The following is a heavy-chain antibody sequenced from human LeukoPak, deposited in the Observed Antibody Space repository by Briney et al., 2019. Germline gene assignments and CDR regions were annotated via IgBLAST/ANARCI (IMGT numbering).Heavy chain of an antibody. Sequence: SETLSLTCTVSGGSISSYYWSWIRQPPGKGLEWIGYIYYSGSTNYSPSLKSRVTISLDTSKNQFSLKLTSVTAADTAVYYCARGAAGSCYFAYWGQGTLVTVSS. J-gene: IGHJ4*02. V-gene: IGHV4-59*01. D-gene: IGHD6-13*01. CDR1: GGSISSYY. CDR2: IYYSGST. CDR3: ARGAAGSCYFAY.